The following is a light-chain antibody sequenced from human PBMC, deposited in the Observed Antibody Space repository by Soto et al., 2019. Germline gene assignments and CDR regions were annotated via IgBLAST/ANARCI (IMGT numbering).Light chain of an antibody. V-gene: IGLV2-14*01. CDR1: SSDVGGYNY. Sequence: QSALTQPASVSGSPGQSITISCTGTSSDVGGYNYVSWYQQHPGKAPKLMIYEVSNRPSGVSNRFSGSNSGNTASLAIFGLQAEDEADYYCSSYTSSSIDYVFGTGTKVTVL. J-gene: IGLJ1*01. CDR2: EVS. CDR3: SSYTSSSIDYV.